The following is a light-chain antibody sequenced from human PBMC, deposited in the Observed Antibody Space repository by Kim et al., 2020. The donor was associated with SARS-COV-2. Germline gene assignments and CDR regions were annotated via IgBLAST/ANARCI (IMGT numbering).Light chain of an antibody. CDR3: GTWDSSLSAVV. CDR2: DNN. V-gene: IGLV1-51*01. CDR1: SSNIGNNY. Sequence: GPKVTITCSGRSSNIGNNYVSWYQQLPGIAPKLLIYDNNKRPSGIPDRYSGSKSGTSATLGITGLQTGDEADYYCGTWDSSLSAVVFGGGTQLTVL. J-gene: IGLJ2*01.